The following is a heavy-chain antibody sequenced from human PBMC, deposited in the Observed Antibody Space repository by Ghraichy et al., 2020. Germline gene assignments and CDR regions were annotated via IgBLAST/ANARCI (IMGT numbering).Heavy chain of an antibody. CDR2: ISSGSGYI. CDR1: GFTFIGYG. J-gene: IGHJ3*02. Sequence: GESLNISCAASGFTFIGYGMHWVRQAPGKGLEWVSSISSGSGYIYYADSVKGRFTISRDNARNSLYLQMNSLRAEDTAVYYCARDFLTAPRHDAFDIWGQGTMVTVSS. CDR3: ARDFLTAPRHDAFDI. V-gene: IGHV3-21*01. D-gene: IGHD3-9*01.